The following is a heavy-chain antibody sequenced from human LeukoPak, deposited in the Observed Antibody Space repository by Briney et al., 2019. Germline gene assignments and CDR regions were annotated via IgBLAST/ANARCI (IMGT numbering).Heavy chain of an antibody. Sequence: SETLSLTCAVYGGSFSGYSWSWIRQPPGKGLEWIGEINHSGSTNYNPSLKSRVTISVDTSKNQFSLKLSSVTAADTAVYYCGRDYSGLFDYWGQGTLVTVSS. CDR1: GGSFSGYS. CDR2: INHSGST. V-gene: IGHV4-34*01. CDR3: GRDYSGLFDY. D-gene: IGHD5-12*01. J-gene: IGHJ4*02.